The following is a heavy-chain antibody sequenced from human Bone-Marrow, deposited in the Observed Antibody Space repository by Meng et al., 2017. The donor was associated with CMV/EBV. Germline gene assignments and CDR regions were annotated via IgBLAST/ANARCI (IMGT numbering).Heavy chain of an antibody. V-gene: IGHV1-18*01. CDR1: GYTFTSYG. CDR3: ARGGSWLIGHLDH. J-gene: IGHJ4*02. CDR2: ISGYNGNT. D-gene: IGHD3-22*01. Sequence: ASVKVSCKASGYTFTSYGFNWVRQAPGQGLEWMGWISGYNGNTNYAQKFQGRVTMTTDASMSTAYMELRSLRSDDTAVYYCARGGSWLIGHLDHWGQGTLVTVSS.